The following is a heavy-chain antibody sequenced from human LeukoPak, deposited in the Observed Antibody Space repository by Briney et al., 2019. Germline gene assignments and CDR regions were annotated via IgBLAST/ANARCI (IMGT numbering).Heavy chain of an antibody. Sequence: GRSLRLSCAASGFTFSSYAMHWVRQAPGKGLEWVAVISYDGSNKYYADSVKGRFTISRDNSKNTLYLQMNSLRAEDTAVYYCAREPIAVAGPPFDYRGQGTLVTVSS. CDR1: GFTFSSYA. D-gene: IGHD6-19*01. V-gene: IGHV3-30*04. CDR2: ISYDGSNK. CDR3: AREPIAVAGPPFDY. J-gene: IGHJ4*02.